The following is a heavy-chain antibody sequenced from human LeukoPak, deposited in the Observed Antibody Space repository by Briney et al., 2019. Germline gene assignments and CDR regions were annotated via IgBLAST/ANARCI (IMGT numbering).Heavy chain of an antibody. J-gene: IGHJ4*02. V-gene: IGHV3-23*01. D-gene: IGHD1-26*01. CDR2: ISGNGRST. CDR3: AARSGISPYYIDY. CDR1: GFTFSSFG. Sequence: GGTLRLSCAASGFTFSSFGMSWVRQGPGKGLEWVSGISGNGRSTYYADSVKGRFTISRDNSRNTLYLQMNSLRAEDTALYYCAARSGISPYYIDYWGQGTLVTVSS.